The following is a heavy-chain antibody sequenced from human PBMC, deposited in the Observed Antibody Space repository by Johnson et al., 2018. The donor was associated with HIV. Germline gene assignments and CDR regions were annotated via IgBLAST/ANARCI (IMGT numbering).Heavy chain of an antibody. CDR1: GFSFSSYA. Sequence: EVQLVESGGGVVQAGRSLRLSCAASGFSFSSYALHWVRQAPGKGLEWVGRIKSKTDGGTTEYAASVKGRFTLSRDDSKSIAYLQINSLKTEDTAVYYCTRDRGSYCAFDIWGQGTMVTVSS. D-gene: IGHD1-26*01. J-gene: IGHJ3*02. CDR3: TRDRGSYCAFDI. CDR2: IKSKTDGGTT. V-gene: IGHV3-49*04.